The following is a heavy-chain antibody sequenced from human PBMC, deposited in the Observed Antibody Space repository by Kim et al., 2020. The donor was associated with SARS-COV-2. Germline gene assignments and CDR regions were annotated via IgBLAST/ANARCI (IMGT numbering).Heavy chain of an antibody. CDR3: AKSGEGSGWYLSQVDYYYDMDV. J-gene: IGHJ6*02. V-gene: IGHV3-23*01. CDR2: ISGSGGST. D-gene: IGHD6-19*01. CDR1: GFTFSSYA. Sequence: GGSLRLSCAASGFTFSSYAMSWVRQAPGKGLEWVSAISGSGGSTYYADSVKGRFTISRDNSKNTLYLQMNSLRAEDTAVYYCAKSGEGSGWYLSQVDYYYDMDVWGQGTTVTVSS.